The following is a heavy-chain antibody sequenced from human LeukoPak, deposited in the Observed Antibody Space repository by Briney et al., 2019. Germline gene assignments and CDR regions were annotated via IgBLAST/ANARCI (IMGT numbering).Heavy chain of an antibody. D-gene: IGHD3-22*01. CDR2: INNGGSSK. CDR3: ARRSNYYDSSGYSYYFDY. Sequence: GGSLRLSCAATGFTFSNYAMNWVRQAPGMGLEWVSVINNGGSSKYYAASVKGRFIISRDNSKNTLYLQMNSLRAEDTAVYYCARRSNYYDSSGYSYYFDYWGQGTLVTVSS. J-gene: IGHJ4*02. V-gene: IGHV3-23*03. CDR1: GFTFSNYA.